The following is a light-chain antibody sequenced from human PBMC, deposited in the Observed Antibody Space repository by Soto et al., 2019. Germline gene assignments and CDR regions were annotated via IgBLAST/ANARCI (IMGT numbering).Light chain of an antibody. CDR2: AAS. Sequence: DIQMTHSPPSQSASVGGRVTITCRASQSISTYLNWYQQKPGKAPKLLMHAASSLDRGVPSSFSGSGSGTDFTLTISSLQPEDFATYYCQQSYRTPRTFGQGTKVDIK. CDR1: QSISTY. J-gene: IGKJ1*01. V-gene: IGKV1-39*01. CDR3: QQSYRTPRT.